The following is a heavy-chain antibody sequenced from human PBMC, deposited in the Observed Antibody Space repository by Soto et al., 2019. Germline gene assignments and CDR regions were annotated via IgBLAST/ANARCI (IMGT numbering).Heavy chain of an antibody. V-gene: IGHV2-5*02. Sequence: QITLKESGPTLVKPTQTLTLTCTFSGFSLSTSGLGVHWIRQPPGKALEWLAVIYWDDDKRYRPSLKSRLTTTKGTSKNQVVLTTPNMDPVDTATYHCAHPYSSSWDYYYGMDVWCQGTTVTVSS. D-gene: IGHD6-13*01. CDR3: AHPYSSSWDYYYGMDV. J-gene: IGHJ6*02. CDR1: GFSLSTSGLG. CDR2: IYWDDDK.